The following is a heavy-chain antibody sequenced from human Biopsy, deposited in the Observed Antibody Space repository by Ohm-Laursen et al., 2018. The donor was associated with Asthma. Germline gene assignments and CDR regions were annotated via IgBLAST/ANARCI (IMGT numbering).Heavy chain of an antibody. J-gene: IGHJ4*02. CDR1: GGSISSFY. D-gene: IGHD6-19*01. CDR2: VYWTGST. Sequence: SETLSLTCSVYGGSISSFYWSWIRQSPEKVLEWMGYVYWTGSTNYNPSLKSRVTMSVDTSKNRMFLELTSVTAADTAIYYCVRAVRNEQWLAPFDYWGQGKPVTVSS. CDR3: VRAVRNEQWLAPFDY. V-gene: IGHV4-59*01.